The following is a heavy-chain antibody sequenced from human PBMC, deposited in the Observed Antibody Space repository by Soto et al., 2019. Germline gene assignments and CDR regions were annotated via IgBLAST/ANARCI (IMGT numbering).Heavy chain of an antibody. J-gene: IGHJ5*02. CDR1: GASVGSGGW. D-gene: IGHD2-8*02. Sequence: QVHLQESGPGLVKPSETLSLTCAVSGASVGSGGWWSWVRQPPGKGLEWIAEIFHDGNTNYSPSLTSRVTISVDKAQTQFSLNVYSVTAADTAVYYCARPEGWTGPDQWGQGTLVTVSS. CDR2: IFHDGNT. V-gene: IGHV4-4*02. CDR3: ARPEGWTGPDQ.